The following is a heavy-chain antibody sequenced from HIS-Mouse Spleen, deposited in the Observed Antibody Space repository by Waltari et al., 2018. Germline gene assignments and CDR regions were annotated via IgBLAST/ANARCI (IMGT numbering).Heavy chain of an antibody. CDR3: AREIPYSSSWYDWYFDL. CDR2: IYYSGST. Sequence: QLQLQASGPGLVKPSETLSLTCPVSGGPISRHRYYWGWIRQPPGKGLEWIGSIYYSGSTYYNPSLKSRVTISVDTSKNQFSLKLSSVTAADTAVYYCAREIPYSSSWYDWYFDLWGRGTLVTVSS. V-gene: IGHV4-39*07. D-gene: IGHD6-13*01. J-gene: IGHJ2*01. CDR1: GGPISRHRYY.